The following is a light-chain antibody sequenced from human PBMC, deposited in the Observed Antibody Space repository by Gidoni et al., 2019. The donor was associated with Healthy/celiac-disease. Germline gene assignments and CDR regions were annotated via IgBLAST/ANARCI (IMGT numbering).Light chain of an antibody. CDR1: QSVSSY. Sequence: EIVLTQSPATLSLSPGERATPSCRASQSVSSYLAWYQQKPGQAPRLLIYDASNRATGIPARFSGSGSGTDFTLTSSSLEPEDFAVYYCQQRSNWPFFXPXTKVDIK. V-gene: IGKV3-11*01. CDR3: QQRSNWPF. J-gene: IGKJ3*01. CDR2: DAS.